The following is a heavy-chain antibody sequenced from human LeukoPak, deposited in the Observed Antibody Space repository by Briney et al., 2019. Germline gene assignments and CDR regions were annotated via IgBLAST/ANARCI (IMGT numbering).Heavy chain of an antibody. D-gene: IGHD2-21*01. CDR2: ISYDGSNK. CDR1: GFTFSSYG. Sequence: GGSLRLSCAASGFTFSSYGMPWVRQAPGKGLEWVAVISYDGSNKYYADSVKGRFTISRDNSKNTLYLQMNSLRAEDTAVYYCAKGILRPAASRFDPRGQGTLVTVSS. V-gene: IGHV3-30*18. CDR3: AKGILRPAASRFDP. J-gene: IGHJ5*02.